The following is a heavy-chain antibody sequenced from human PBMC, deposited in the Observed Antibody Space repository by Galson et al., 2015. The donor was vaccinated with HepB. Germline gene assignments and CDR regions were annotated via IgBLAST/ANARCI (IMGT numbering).Heavy chain of an antibody. CDR2: IKQDGSEK. V-gene: IGHV3-7*03. Sequence: SLRLSCAASGFTFSSYWMSWVRQAPGKGLEWVANIKQDGSEKYYVDSVKGRFTISRDNAKNSLYLQMNSLRAEDTAVYYCARDRNYDILTGLRYFDLWGRGTLVTVSS. CDR1: GFTFSSYW. CDR3: ARDRNYDILTGLRYFDL. J-gene: IGHJ2*01. D-gene: IGHD3-9*01.